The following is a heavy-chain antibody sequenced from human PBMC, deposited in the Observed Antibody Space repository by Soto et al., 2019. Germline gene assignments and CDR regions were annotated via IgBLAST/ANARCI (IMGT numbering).Heavy chain of an antibody. CDR2: ISYDGSNK. CDR3: ARDPRGSGPEPLYYFDS. D-gene: IGHD3-10*01. Sequence: QVQLVESGGGVFQPGRSLRLSCAASGFTFSSYAMHWVRQAPGKGLEWVAVISYDGSNKYYADSVKGRFTISRYNSKNTLYLQMNSLRAEDTAVYYCARDPRGSGPEPLYYFDSWGQGALVTVSA. J-gene: IGHJ4*02. CDR1: GFTFSSYA. V-gene: IGHV3-30-3*01.